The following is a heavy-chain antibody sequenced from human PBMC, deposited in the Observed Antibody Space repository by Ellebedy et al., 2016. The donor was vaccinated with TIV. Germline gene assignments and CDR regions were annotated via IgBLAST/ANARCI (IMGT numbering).Heavy chain of an antibody. CDR3: AKDHSGSYNSSAY. J-gene: IGHJ4*02. Sequence: PGGSLRLSCAASGFPFSSYSMNWVRKAPGKGLGWVSYISSSSSTIYYADPVKGQFTISRENAKNSLYLQMNSLRAEDTAVYYCAKDHSGSYNSSAYWGQGTLVTVSS. D-gene: IGHD1-26*01. CDR1: GFPFSSYS. CDR2: ISSSSSTI. V-gene: IGHV3-48*01.